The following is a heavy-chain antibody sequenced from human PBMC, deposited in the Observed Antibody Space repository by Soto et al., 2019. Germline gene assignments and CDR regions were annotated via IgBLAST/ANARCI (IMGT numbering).Heavy chain of an antibody. CDR2: IYYSGGT. CDR1: GGSISSGGYY. J-gene: IGHJ4*02. D-gene: IGHD6-19*01. Sequence: SETLSLTCTVSGGSISSGGYYWSWIRQHPGKGLEWIGYIYYSGGTYYNPSLKSRVTISVDTSKNQFSLKLSSVTAADTAVYYCASAPSGWIQYSFDYWGQGTLLTGSS. CDR3: ASAPSGWIQYSFDY. V-gene: IGHV4-31*03.